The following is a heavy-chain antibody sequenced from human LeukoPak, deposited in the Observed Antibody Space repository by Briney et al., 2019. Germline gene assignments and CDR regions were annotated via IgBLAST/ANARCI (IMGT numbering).Heavy chain of an antibody. D-gene: IGHD2-2*02. CDR3: ARDLRYCSSTSCYTTFDY. V-gene: IGHV1-8*01. CDR2: MSPNSGNT. J-gene: IGHJ4*02. Sequence: GASVKVSCEASGYTFTSYEINWVRQATGQGLEWMGWMSPNSGNTGYAQKFQGRVTMTRNTSISTAYMELSSLRSEDTAVYYCARDLRYCSSTSCYTTFDYWGQGTLVTVSS. CDR1: GYTFTSYE.